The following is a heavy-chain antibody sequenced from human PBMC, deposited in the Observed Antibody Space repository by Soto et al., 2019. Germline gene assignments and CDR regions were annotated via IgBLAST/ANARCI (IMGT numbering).Heavy chain of an antibody. J-gene: IGHJ6*02. CDR3: ARGVGYCSSTSCYIADYYYGMDV. D-gene: IGHD2-2*02. Sequence: ASVKVSCKASGYTFTSYGISWVRQAPGQGLEWMGWISAYNGNTNYAQKLQGRVTMTTDTSTSTAYMELRSLRSDDTAVYYCARGVGYCSSTSCYIADYYYGMDVWGQGTTVTAP. CDR1: GYTFTSYG. CDR2: ISAYNGNT. V-gene: IGHV1-18*01.